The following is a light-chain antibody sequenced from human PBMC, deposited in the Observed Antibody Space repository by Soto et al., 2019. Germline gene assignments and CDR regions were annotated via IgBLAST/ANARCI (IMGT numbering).Light chain of an antibody. CDR3: TPPSPAXLYV. J-gene: IGLJ1*01. V-gene: IGLV2-14*01. CDR2: MVN. Sequence: QSFMTQPASVSGSPGQSITISCTGTSGDVGNYKYFSWYQQYPGIVPKLLIYMVNNRASGVYNRFYGSKSGNTASLTISGLQAEDESDYLCTPPSPAXLYVVGSATKVXV. CDR1: SGDVGNYKY.